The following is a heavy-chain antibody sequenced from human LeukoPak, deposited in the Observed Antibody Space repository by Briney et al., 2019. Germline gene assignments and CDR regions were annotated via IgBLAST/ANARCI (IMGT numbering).Heavy chain of an antibody. CDR2: ISWNSGSI. V-gene: IGHV3-9*01. Sequence: PGGSLRLSCAASGFTFDDYAMHWVRQAPGKGLEWVSGISWNSGSIGYADSVKGRFTISRDNAKNSLYLQMNSLRAEDTALYYCAKDISIPPFDFGDQVGYYYYGMDVWGQGTTVTVSS. D-gene: IGHD4-17*01. J-gene: IGHJ6*02. CDR3: AKDISIPPFDFGDQVGYYYYGMDV. CDR1: GFTFDDYA.